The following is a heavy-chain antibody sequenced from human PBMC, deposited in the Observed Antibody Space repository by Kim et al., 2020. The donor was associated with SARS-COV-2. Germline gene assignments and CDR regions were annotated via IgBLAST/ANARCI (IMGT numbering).Heavy chain of an antibody. V-gene: IGHV3-23*01. CDR3: ARKAAFWNDGPIDY. CDR2: ISGGDGPGYST. CDR1: GFTFRCFA. J-gene: IGHJ4*02. Sequence: GGSLRLSCAASGFTFRCFAISWVRQAPGKGLEWISGISGGDGPGYSTYYADSVKGRFTISRDISKNTVYLQMTSLGGGDTAFYYCARKAAFWNDGPIDYWGQGTLVTVSS. D-gene: IGHD1-1*01.